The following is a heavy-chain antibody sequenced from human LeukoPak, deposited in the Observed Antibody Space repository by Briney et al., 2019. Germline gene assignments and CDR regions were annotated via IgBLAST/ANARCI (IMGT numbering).Heavy chain of an antibody. CDR3: ARDGRGGYLDS. CDR1: GFTYSSYW. Sequence: GGSLRLSCAASGFTYSSYWMSWVCQAPGKGLEWVANIKQDGSDKYYVDSVKGRFTISRDNTKNSLSFQMNSLRAEDTAVYYCARDGRGGYLDSWGQGTLVIVSS. J-gene: IGHJ4*02. V-gene: IGHV3-7*01. CDR2: IKQDGSDK. D-gene: IGHD2-15*01.